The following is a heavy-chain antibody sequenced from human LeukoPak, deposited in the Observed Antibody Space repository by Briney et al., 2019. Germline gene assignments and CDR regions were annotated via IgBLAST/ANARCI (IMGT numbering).Heavy chain of an antibody. CDR3: ARSYYYDSSGDY. D-gene: IGHD3-22*01. V-gene: IGHV3-74*01. CDR2: IDADGSST. J-gene: IGHJ4*02. CDR1: GFSFSNYW. Sequence: GGSLRLSCAASGFSFSNYWMHWVRQAPGKGLVWVSHIDADGSSTNYPDSVKGRFTISRDNAKNTLYLQMNSLRGEDTAVYYCARSYYYDSSGDYWGQGTLVTVSS.